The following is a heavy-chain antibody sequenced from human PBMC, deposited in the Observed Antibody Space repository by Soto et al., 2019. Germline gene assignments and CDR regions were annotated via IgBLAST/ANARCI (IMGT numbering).Heavy chain of an antibody. CDR3: ARVAGISYYNHMDV. J-gene: IGHJ6*03. CDR2: IFSSGSP. Sequence: QVHLQESGPGLVRPSETLSLTCTVSGVSLKTYYWSWIRLPPGWGVEWIGYIFSSGSPNYNPSLRSRVTMSVETSTHQFSLNMSSVTAADTAVYYFARVAGISYYNHMDVWGKGTTVTVSS. V-gene: IGHV4-59*01. D-gene: IGHD1-20*01. CDR1: GVSLKTYY.